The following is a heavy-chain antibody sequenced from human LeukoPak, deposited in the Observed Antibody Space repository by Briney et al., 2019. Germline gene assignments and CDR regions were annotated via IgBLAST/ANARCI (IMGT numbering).Heavy chain of an antibody. J-gene: IGHJ3*02. V-gene: IGHV1-2*02. D-gene: IGHD3-22*01. Sequence: ASVKVSCKASGYTFTGYYMHWVRQAPGQGLEWMGWINPNSGGTNYAQKFQGRVTMTRDTSISTAYMELSRLRSDDTAVYYCARARAPYYYDSSGTKGAFDIWGQGTMVTVSS. CDR2: INPNSGGT. CDR1: GYTFTGYY. CDR3: ARARAPYYYDSSGTKGAFDI.